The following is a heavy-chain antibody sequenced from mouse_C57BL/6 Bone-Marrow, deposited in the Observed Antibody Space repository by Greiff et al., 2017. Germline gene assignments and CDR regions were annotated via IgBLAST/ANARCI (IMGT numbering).Heavy chain of an antibody. CDR3: ARRGRFITTVVDYFDY. Sequence: DVMLVESGGDLVKPGGSLKLSCAASGFTFSSYGMSWVRQTPDTRLEWVATISSGGSYTYYPDSVKGRFTISRDNAKNTLYLQMSSLKSEDTAMYYCARRGRFITTVVDYFDYWGQGTTLTVSS. CDR2: ISSGGSYT. V-gene: IGHV5-6*02. CDR1: GFTFSSYG. J-gene: IGHJ2*01. D-gene: IGHD1-1*01.